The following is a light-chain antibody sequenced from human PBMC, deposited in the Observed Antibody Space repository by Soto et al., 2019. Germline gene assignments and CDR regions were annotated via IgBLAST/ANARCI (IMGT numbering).Light chain of an antibody. CDR1: QSVSRY. V-gene: IGKV3-11*01. Sequence: EIVLTQSPATLSLSPGERATLSCRASQSVSRYLAWYQQKPGQAPRLLIYDTSHRATGVPARFSGSGSGTDFTLTISSLEPEDFSVYYCQQRSRWPTFGGGPRVEIK. CDR2: DTS. CDR3: QQRSRWPT. J-gene: IGKJ4*01.